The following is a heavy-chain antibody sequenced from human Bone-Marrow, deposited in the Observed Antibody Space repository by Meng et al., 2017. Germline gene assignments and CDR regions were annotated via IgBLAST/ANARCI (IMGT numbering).Heavy chain of an antibody. CDR3: ASSGAPYYYDSSGYQGN. CDR1: GFTFSDYY. J-gene: IGHJ4*02. CDR2: ISSSGSTI. Sequence: QGQLGGSGGGLVKPGGSLRPSCAASGFTFSDYYMSWIRQAPGKGLEWVSYISSSGSTIYYADSVKGRFTISRDNAKNSLYLQMNSLRAEDTAVYYCASSGAPYYYDSSGYQGNWGQGTLVTVSS. V-gene: IGHV3-11*01. D-gene: IGHD3-22*01.